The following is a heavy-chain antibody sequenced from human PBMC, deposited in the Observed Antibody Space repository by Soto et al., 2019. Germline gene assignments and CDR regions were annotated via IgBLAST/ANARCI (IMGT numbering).Heavy chain of an antibody. J-gene: IGHJ4*02. V-gene: IGHV3-30-3*01. Sequence: QVQLVESGGGVVQPGRSLRLSCAASGFTFSSYAMHWVRQAPGKGLEWVAVISYDGSNKYYADSVKGRFTISRDNSKNTLYLQMNSLRAADTAVYYCASSLIAAAGTYWGQGTLVTVSS. CDR3: ASSLIAAAGTY. CDR1: GFTFSSYA. CDR2: ISYDGSNK. D-gene: IGHD6-13*01.